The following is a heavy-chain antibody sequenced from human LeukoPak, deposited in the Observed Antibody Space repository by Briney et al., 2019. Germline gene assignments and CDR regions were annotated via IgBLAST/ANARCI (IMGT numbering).Heavy chain of an antibody. J-gene: IGHJ6*02. Sequence: GGSLRLSCAASGFTFSSYSMNWVRQAPGKGLEWVSYISSSSSTIYYADSVKGRFTISRNNAKNSLYLQMNSLRAEDTAVYYCARDRRVLYYYYGMDVWGQGTTVTVSS. V-gene: IGHV3-48*01. CDR1: GFTFSSYS. CDR2: ISSSSSTI. CDR3: ARDRRVLYYYYGMDV.